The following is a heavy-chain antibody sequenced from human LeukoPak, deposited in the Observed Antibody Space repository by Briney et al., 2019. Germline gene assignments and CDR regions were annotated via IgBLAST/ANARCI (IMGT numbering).Heavy chain of an antibody. J-gene: IGHJ4*02. CDR3: ASLAIAAADY. CDR2: ISYDGSNK. D-gene: IGHD6-13*01. CDR1: GFTFSSYG. Sequence: GGSLRLSCAPSGFTFSSYGMHWVRQAPGKGLEWVAVISYDGSNKYYADSVKGRFTISRDNAKNSLFLQMNSLRAEDTAVYYCASLAIAAADYWGQGTLVTVSS. V-gene: IGHV3-30*03.